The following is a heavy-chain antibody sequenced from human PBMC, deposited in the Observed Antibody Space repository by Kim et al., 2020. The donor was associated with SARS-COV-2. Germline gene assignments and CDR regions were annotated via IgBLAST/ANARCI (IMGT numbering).Heavy chain of an antibody. J-gene: IGHJ4*02. Sequence: GGSLRLSCAASGFTFSNYYMSWVRQTPAKGLEWISYINPSGTTIDYADSVRGRFTISRDNANNSLSLQMNSLRAEDTAVYYCASYSRGWVSAFDYWAQGTRANVSS. CDR3: ASYSRGWVSAFDY. V-gene: IGHV3-11*01. CDR1: GFTFSNYY. D-gene: IGHD6-19*01. CDR2: INPSGTTI.